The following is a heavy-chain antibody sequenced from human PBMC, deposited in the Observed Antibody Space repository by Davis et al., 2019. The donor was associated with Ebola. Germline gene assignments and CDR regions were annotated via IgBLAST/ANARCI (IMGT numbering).Heavy chain of an antibody. Sequence: GESLKISCVGSGFTFSSYYMTWVRQTPGKGLEWVASIKEDGSAKYYVDSVRGRFTISRDNAKNSLDLQMNSLRAEDTAVYFCAAGWQYPGAWGQGTLVTVSS. CDR2: IKEDGSAK. J-gene: IGHJ5*02. CDR1: GFTFSSYY. V-gene: IGHV3-7*01. CDR3: AAGWQYPGA. D-gene: IGHD2-15*01.